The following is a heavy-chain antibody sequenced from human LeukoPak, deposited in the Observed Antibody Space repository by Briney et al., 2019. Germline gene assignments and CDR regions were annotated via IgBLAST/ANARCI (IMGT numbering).Heavy chain of an antibody. J-gene: IGHJ6*02. Sequence: SVSVSCTASGGTLSSYAISWVRQAPGQGLEWMGRIIPILGIANYAQKFQGRVTITADKSTSTAYMELSSLRSEDTAVYYCARTVATIPYYYYGMDVWGQGTTVTVSS. V-gene: IGHV1-69*04. CDR3: ARTVATIPYYYYGMDV. CDR1: GGTLSSYA. D-gene: IGHD5-24*01. CDR2: IIPILGIA.